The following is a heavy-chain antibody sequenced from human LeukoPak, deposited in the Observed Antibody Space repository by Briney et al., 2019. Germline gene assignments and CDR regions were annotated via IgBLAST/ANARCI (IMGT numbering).Heavy chain of an antibody. CDR3: AKEGTAQISTWYDY. CDR1: GFTFSNYG. Sequence: GGSLRLSCATSGFTFSNYGMHWDRQAPGKGLEWVAVVSYEGKSQYYADSVRGRFTISRDNSKNTLYLQMNSLRGEDAAVYYCAKEGTAQISTWYDYWGERTLVTVSS. V-gene: IGHV3-30*18. D-gene: IGHD6-13*01. CDR2: VSYEGKSQ. J-gene: IGHJ4*02.